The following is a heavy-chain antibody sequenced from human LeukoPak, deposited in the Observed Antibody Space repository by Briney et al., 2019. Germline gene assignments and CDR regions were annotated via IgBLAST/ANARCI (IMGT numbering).Heavy chain of an antibody. CDR3: ARDIKIGGYYDSSGYPLVLFYYYYGMDV. CDR1: GYTFTSYY. V-gene: IGHV1-46*01. D-gene: IGHD3-22*01. CDR2: INPSGGIT. J-gene: IGHJ6*02. Sequence: ASVKVSCKASGYTFTSYYMHWVRQAPGQGLEWMGIINPSGGITSYAQKFQGRVTMTRDTSTSTVYMELSSLRSEDTAVYYCARDIKIGGYYDSSGYPLVLFYYYYGMDVWGQGTTVTVSS.